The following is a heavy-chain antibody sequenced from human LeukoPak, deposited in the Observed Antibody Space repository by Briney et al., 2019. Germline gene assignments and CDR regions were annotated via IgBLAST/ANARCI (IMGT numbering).Heavy chain of an antibody. CDR1: GFTFDDYA. Sequence: SLRLSCAASGFTFDDYAMHWVRQAPGKGLEWVSGISWNSGSIGYADSVKGRFTISRDNAKNSLFLQMNTLRAEDTALYYCAKDSTYYYDSSGYYYWRWFDYWGQGTLVTVSS. D-gene: IGHD3-22*01. V-gene: IGHV3-9*01. CDR3: AKDSTYYYDSSGYYYWRWFDY. CDR2: ISWNSGSI. J-gene: IGHJ4*02.